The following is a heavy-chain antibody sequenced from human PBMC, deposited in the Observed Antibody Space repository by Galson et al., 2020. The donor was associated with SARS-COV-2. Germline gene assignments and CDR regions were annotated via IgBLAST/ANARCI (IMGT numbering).Heavy chain of an antibody. D-gene: IGHD4-17*01. J-gene: IGHJ5*02. V-gene: IGHV4-59*12. CDR2: IYYSGST. CDR1: GGSISSYY. CDR3: ASTATVTTYSGWFDP. Sequence: SETLSLTCTVSGGSISSYYWSWIRQPPGKGLEWIGYIYYSGSTNYNPSLKSRVTISVDTSKNQFSRKLSSVTAADTAVYYCASTATVTTYSGWFDPGGQGTLVTVSS.